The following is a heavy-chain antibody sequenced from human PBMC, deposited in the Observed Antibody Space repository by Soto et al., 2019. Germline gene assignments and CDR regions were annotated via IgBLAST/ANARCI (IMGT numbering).Heavy chain of an antibody. Sequence: SVKVSCKASGFTFTSSAVQWVRQARGQRLEWIGWIVVGSGNTNYAQKFQERVTITRDMSTSTAYMELSSLRSEDTAVYYCAADVDYYDSSGYFFWGQGTLVTVSS. CDR2: IVVGSGNT. D-gene: IGHD3-22*01. J-gene: IGHJ4*02. CDR1: GFTFTSSA. V-gene: IGHV1-58*01. CDR3: AADVDYYDSSGYFF.